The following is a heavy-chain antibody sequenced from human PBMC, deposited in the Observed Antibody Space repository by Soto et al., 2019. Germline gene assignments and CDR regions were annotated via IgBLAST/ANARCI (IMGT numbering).Heavy chain of an antibody. V-gene: IGHV4-59*01. CDR2: IYYSGST. D-gene: IGHD3-22*01. CDR1: GGSISSYY. CDR3: ARVHDSSGYYLPFDY. Sequence: PSETLSLTCTVSGGSISSYYWSWIRQPPGKGLEWIGYIYYSGSTNYNPSLKSRVTISVDTSKNQFSLKLSSVTAADTAVYYCARVHDSSGYYLPFDYWGQGTLVTVSS. J-gene: IGHJ4*02.